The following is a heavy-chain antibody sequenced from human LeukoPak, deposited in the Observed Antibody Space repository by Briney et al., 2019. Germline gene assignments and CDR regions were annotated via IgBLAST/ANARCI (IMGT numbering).Heavy chain of an antibody. J-gene: IGHJ4*02. CDR3: AAGIVGATEFFDY. CDR2: INPKHGGT. CDR1: GYTFTGYF. Sequence: SVKVSCKASGYTFTGYFMHWVRQAPGQGLEWMGWINPKHGGTNHAQRFQGRATMTRDTSISTAYMELSRLRSDDTAVYYCAAGIVGATEFFDYWGQGTLVTVSS. V-gene: IGHV1-2*02. D-gene: IGHD1-26*01.